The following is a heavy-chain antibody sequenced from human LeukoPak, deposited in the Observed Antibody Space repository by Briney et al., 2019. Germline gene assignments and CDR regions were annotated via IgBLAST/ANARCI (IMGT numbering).Heavy chain of an antibody. J-gene: IGHJ5*02. V-gene: IGHV4-39*02. CDR3: AREHSSGWYGNWFDP. D-gene: IGHD6-19*01. Sequence: PSETLSLTCTVSGGSISSSYYYWGWIRQPPGKGLEWIGSIYNSGSTHYNPSLKSRVTISVDTSKNQFSLKLSSVTAADTAVYYCAREHSSGWYGNWFDPWGQGTLVTVSS. CDR1: GGSISSSYYY. CDR2: IYNSGST.